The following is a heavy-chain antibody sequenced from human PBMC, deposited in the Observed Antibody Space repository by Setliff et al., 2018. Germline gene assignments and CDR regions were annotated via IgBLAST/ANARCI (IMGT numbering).Heavy chain of an antibody. J-gene: IGHJ5*02. CDR1: GGSITDENSW. CDR2: IYIRGGT. Sequence: SETLSLTCTVSGGSITDENSWWAWIRQPAGRRPEWLGLIYIRGGTDYNPSLKSRVTISLDTSRNQFSLNLTSVTAADTAVYYCAVDHVTNIAESGYGYTRIDPWGQGIPVTVSS. CDR3: AVDHVTNIAESGYGYTRIDP. V-gene: IGHV4-61*02. D-gene: IGHD6-19*01.